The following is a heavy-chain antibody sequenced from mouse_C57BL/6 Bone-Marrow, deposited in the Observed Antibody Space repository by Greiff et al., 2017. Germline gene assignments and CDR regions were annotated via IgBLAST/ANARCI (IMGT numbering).Heavy chain of an antibody. CDR1: GYTFTDYY. J-gene: IGHJ3*01. Sequence: EVQLQQSGPELVKPGASVKISCKASGYTFTDYYMNWVKQSHGKSLEWIGDINPNNGGTSYNQKFKGKATLTVDKSSSTAYMELRSLTSEDSAVYYCANSVVAKAYWGQGTLVTVSA. CDR3: ANSVVAKAY. V-gene: IGHV1-26*01. D-gene: IGHD1-1*01. CDR2: INPNNGGT.